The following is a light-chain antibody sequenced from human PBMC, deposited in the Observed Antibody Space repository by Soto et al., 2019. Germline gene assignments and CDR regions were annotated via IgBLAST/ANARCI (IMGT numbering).Light chain of an antibody. V-gene: IGLV7-43*01. CDR1: TGAVTSDYH. J-gene: IGLJ3*02. CDR2: STS. CDR3: LLFYSDSRLWV. Sequence: QTVVTQEPSLTVSPGGTVTLTCASTTGAVTSDYHPNWFQQKPGQAPRSLIYSTSNKHSWTPARFSGSLLGGKAALTLSYVQPEDEAEYYCLLFYSDSRLWVFGGGTKLTVL.